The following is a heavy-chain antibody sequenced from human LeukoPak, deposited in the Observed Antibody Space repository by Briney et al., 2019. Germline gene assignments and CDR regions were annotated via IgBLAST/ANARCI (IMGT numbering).Heavy chain of an antibody. D-gene: IGHD6-19*01. Sequence: GGSLRLSCAASGFTVSSNYMSWVRQAPGKGLEWVSVIYSGGSTYCADSVKGRFTISRDNSKNTLYLQMNSLRAEDTAVYYCARLAVAGWTRAFDIWGQGTMVTVSS. J-gene: IGHJ3*02. CDR2: IYSGGST. V-gene: IGHV3-53*01. CDR3: ARLAVAGWTRAFDI. CDR1: GFTVSSNY.